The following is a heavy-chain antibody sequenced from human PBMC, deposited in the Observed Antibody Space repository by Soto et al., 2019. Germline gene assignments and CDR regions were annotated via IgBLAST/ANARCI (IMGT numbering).Heavy chain of an antibody. Sequence: QVQLVQSGAEVKKPGASVKVSCQASGYAFTSYYIHWVRQAPGQGLEWMAMINPRDGAATYAHSFPGRLTGTRDTARNVIGMEVGSLRFDDTAMHYWARGSGVRTAVLAYWGQGTLITVSS. CDR1: GYAFTSYY. CDR3: ARGSGVRTAVLAY. D-gene: IGHD2-21*02. J-gene: IGHJ4*02. CDR2: INPRDGAA. V-gene: IGHV1-46*01.